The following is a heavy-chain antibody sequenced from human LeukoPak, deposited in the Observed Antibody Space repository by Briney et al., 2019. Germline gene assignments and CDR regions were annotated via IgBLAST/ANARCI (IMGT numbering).Heavy chain of an antibody. J-gene: IGHJ3*02. Sequence: PSQTLSLTCTVSGGSISRGGYYWSWIRQHPGKGLEWFGYIYYSGSTYYNPSLKSRVTVSVDTSKNQFSLKLSSVTAADTAVYYCARTAYCGGDCQDAFDIWGQGTMVTVSS. CDR1: GGSISRGGYY. CDR3: ARTAYCGGDCQDAFDI. CDR2: IYYSGST. D-gene: IGHD2-21*02. V-gene: IGHV4-31*03.